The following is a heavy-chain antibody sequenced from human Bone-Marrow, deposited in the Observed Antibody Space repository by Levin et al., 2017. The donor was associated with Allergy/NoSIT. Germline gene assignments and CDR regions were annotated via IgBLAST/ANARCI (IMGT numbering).Heavy chain of an antibody. CDR3: ARDLGRPNRAGAFDI. D-gene: IGHD3-16*01. CDR2: ISISSSTI. Sequence: GESLKISCVGSGFTFTNFEMNWVRQAPGKGLEWLSYISISSSTIFYADSVKGRFTVPRDDAKNSLFLQINSLRAEDTAVYYCARDLGRPNRAGAFDIWGQGTTVTVSS. CDR1: GFTFTNFE. V-gene: IGHV3-48*03. J-gene: IGHJ3*02.